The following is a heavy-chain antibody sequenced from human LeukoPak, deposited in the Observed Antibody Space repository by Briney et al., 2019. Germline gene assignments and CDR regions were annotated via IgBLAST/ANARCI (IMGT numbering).Heavy chain of an antibody. D-gene: IGHD6-19*01. CDR2: IYYSGST. CDR3: ARHMYSSGWFGY. CDR1: GGSISSSSYY. J-gene: IGHJ4*02. Sequence: SETLSLTCTVSGGSISSSSYYWGWIRQPPGKGLEWIGSIYYSGSTYYNPSLKSRVTISVDTSKNQFSLKLSSVTAADTAVYYCARHMYSSGWFGYWGQGTLVTVSS. V-gene: IGHV4-39*01.